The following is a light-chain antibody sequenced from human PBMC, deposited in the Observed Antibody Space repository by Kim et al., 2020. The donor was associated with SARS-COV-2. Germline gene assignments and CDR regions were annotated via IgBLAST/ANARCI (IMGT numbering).Light chain of an antibody. J-gene: IGLJ3*02. CDR3: QTWGTGIWV. V-gene: IGLV4-69*01. CDR1: SGHSSYA. Sequence: ASVKLTCTLSSGHSSYAIAWHQQQPEKGPRYLMKLNSDGSHSKGDGIPDRFSGSSSGAERYITISSLQSEDEADYYCQTWGTGIWVFGGGTQLTVL. CDR2: LNSDGSH.